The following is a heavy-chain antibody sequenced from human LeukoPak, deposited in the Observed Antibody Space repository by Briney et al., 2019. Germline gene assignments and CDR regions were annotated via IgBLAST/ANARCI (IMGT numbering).Heavy chain of an antibody. CDR2: INPNTGDT. V-gene: IGHV1-2*02. CDR3: AVAPGDY. J-gene: IGHJ4*02. D-gene: IGHD2-21*01. Sequence: ASVKVSCKASGYTFTGYYMHWVRQAPGQGLEWMGWINPNTGDTHYAQKFQGRVTLTRDTSIPTVYMELSRFTSDDTAIFFCAVAPGDYWGQGTLVTVSS. CDR1: GYTFTGYY.